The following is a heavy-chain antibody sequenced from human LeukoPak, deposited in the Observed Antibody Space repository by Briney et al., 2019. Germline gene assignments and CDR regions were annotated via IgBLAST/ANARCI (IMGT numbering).Heavy chain of an antibody. D-gene: IGHD3-3*01. J-gene: IGHJ6*03. CDR2: INPSGGST. CDR3: ARERSDYYYYMDV. Sequence: ASVKVSCKASGYTFTSYYMHWVRQAPGRGLEWMGIINPSGGSTSYAQKFQGRVTMTRDMSTSTVYMELSSLRSEDTAVYYCARERSDYYYYMDVWGKGTTVTVSS. CDR1: GYTFTSYY. V-gene: IGHV1-46*01.